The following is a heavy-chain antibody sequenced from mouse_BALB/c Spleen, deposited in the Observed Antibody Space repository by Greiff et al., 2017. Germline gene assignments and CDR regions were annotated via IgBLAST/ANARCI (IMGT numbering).Heavy chain of an antibody. CDR1: GYSFTGYF. D-gene: IGHD1-1*01. CDR3: ARDDYGSTSWFAY. Sequence: EVQLQQSGPELVKPGASVKISCKASGYSFTGYFMNWVMQSHGKSLEWIGRINPYNGDTFYNQKFKGKATLTVDKSSSTAHMELRSLASEDSAVYYCARDDYGSTSWFAYWGQGTLVTVSA. CDR2: INPYNGDT. J-gene: IGHJ3*01. V-gene: IGHV1-20*02.